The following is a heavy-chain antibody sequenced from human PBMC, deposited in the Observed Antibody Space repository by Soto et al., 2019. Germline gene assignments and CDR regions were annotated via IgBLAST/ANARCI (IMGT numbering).Heavy chain of an antibody. Sequence: GGSLRLSCAASGFTVSSNYMSWVRQAPGKGLEWVSVIYSGGSTYYADSVKGRFTISRDNSKNTLYLQMNSLRAEDTAVYYCARGPGGSSWYYFDYWGQGTLVTVSS. J-gene: IGHJ4*02. D-gene: IGHD6-13*01. CDR2: IYSGGST. V-gene: IGHV3-53*01. CDR1: GFTVSSNY. CDR3: ARGPGGSSWYYFDY.